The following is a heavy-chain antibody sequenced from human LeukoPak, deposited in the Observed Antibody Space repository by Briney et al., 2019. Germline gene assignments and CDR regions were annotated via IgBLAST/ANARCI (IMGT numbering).Heavy chain of an antibody. CDR1: GFTVSNNY. CDR3: TTVRIVVVPAAIPGNY. Sequence: GGSLRLSCAASGFTVSNNYLSWVRQAPGKGLEWVSFVYDGGTTVYADSVKGRFTISRDNSKNTLYLEMNSLRAEDTAVYYCTTVRIVVVPAAIPGNYRGQGTLVTVSS. J-gene: IGHJ4*02. D-gene: IGHD2-2*02. V-gene: IGHV3-53*01. CDR2: VYDGGTT.